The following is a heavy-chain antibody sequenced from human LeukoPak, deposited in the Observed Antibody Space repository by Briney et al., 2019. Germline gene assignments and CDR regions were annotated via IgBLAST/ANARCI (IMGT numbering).Heavy chain of an antibody. CDR1: GGSFSGYY. D-gene: IGHD1-1*01. V-gene: IGHV4-34*01. Sequence: SETLSLTCAVYGGSFSGYYWSWIRQPPGKGLEWIGEINHSGSTNYNPSLKSRVTISVDTSKNQFSLKLSSVTAADTAVYYCARLPYNWNDSPRAFDIWGQGTMVTVSS. CDR3: ARLPYNWNDSPRAFDI. J-gene: IGHJ3*02. CDR2: INHSGST.